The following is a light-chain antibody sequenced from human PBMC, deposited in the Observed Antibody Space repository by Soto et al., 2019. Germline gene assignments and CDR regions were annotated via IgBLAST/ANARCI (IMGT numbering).Light chain of an antibody. CDR2: DAS. V-gene: IGKV3-11*01. Sequence: EIVLTQSPATLSLSPGERATLSCRASQSVGSYLAWYQQKPGQAPRLLIYDASNRATDIPARFSGSGSGTDFTLTISSLEPEDFAVYYCQQRSNWPITFGQGTRPEIK. CDR3: QQRSNWPIT. CDR1: QSVGSY. J-gene: IGKJ5*01.